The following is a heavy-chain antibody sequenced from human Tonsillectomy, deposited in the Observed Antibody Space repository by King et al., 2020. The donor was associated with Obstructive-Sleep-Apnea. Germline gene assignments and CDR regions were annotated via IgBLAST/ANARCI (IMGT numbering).Heavy chain of an antibody. Sequence: TLKESGPTLVKPTQTLTLTCTFSGFSVIDRGVGVAWIRQPPGKALEWLALIYWDDDTRYSPSLKNRLTLTKDTSRNQVVLSMTNMDPVDTATYYCAHDSAYRSGYYRIGNWGQGTLVTVSS. V-gene: IGHV2-5*02. CDR1: GFSVIDRGVG. CDR2: IYWDDDT. D-gene: IGHD6-25*01. CDR3: AHDSAYRSGYYRIGN. J-gene: IGHJ4*01.